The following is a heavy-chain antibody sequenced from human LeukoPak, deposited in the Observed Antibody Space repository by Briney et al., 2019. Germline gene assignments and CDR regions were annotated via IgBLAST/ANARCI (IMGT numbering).Heavy chain of an antibody. CDR1: GFTVSSNY. Sequence: GGSLRLSCAASGFTVSSNYMNWVRQAPGKGLEWVAVIWYDGSNKYYADSVKGRFTISRDNSKNTLYLQMNSLRAEDTAVYYCAKIGDSSSLFDYWGQGTLVTVSS. D-gene: IGHD6-6*01. J-gene: IGHJ4*02. CDR2: IWYDGSNK. CDR3: AKIGDSSSLFDY. V-gene: IGHV3-33*08.